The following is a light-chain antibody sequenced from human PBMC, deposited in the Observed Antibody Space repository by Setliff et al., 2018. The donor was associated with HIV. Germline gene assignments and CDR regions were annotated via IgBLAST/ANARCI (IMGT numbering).Light chain of an antibody. V-gene: IGKV3-20*01. J-gene: IGKJ4*01. Sequence: EIVLTQSPATLSLSLGERATLSCRASQSVTSTYFAWYQQKPGQAPRLLIYAASTRATGIPDRFSGSGSGTDFTLTISRLEPEDFAVYYCQQYVRSPLTFGGGTKVDIK. CDR1: QSVTSTY. CDR2: AAS. CDR3: QQYVRSPLT.